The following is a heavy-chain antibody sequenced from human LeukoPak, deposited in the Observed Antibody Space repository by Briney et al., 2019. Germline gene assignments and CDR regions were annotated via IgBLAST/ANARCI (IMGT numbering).Heavy chain of an antibody. CDR1: GGSISSSSYY. Sequence: SETPSLTCTVSGGSISSSSYYWGWIRQPPGKGLEWIGRVYYSGSTYYNPSLKSRVTISVDTSKNQFSLKLSSVTAADTAVYYCARAGLETYDGKSYFDYWGQGTLVTVSS. V-gene: IGHV4-39*01. J-gene: IGHJ4*02. CDR3: ARAGLETYDGKSYFDY. CDR2: VYYSGST. D-gene: IGHD5-12*01.